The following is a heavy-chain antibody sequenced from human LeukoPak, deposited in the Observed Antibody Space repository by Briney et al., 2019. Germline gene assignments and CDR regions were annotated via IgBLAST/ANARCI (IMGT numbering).Heavy chain of an antibody. CDR3: ARDVAGIAVAGTVDF. V-gene: IGHV1-18*01. D-gene: IGHD6-19*01. J-gene: IGHJ4*02. CDR2: IRPHNGDT. Sequence: GASVKVSCKASGYTFTEYAFSWVRQAPGQGLEWMGWIRPHNGDTKYAQKFQARVTMTTDTSSSTAYLDLWSLRSDDTAVYYCARDVAGIAVAGTVDFWGQGTLVTVSS. CDR1: GYTFTEYA.